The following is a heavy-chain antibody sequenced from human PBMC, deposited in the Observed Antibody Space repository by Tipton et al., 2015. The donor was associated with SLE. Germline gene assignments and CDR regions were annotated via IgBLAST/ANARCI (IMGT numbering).Heavy chain of an antibody. CDR2: INHSGST. D-gene: IGHD3-3*01. V-gene: IGHV4-34*01. CDR1: GGSFSGYY. J-gene: IGHJ3*02. Sequence: TLSLTCAVYGGSFSGYYWSWIRQSPGKGLEWIGEINHSGSTNYNPSLKSRVTISIDTSKNQFSLKLSSVTAADTSVYYCARGKDYDFWSGYYRRDASDIWGQGTMVTVSS. CDR3: ARGKDYDFWSGYYRRDASDI.